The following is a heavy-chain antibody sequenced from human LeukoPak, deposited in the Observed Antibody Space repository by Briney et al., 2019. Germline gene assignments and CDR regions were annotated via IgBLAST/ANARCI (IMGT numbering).Heavy chain of an antibody. Sequence: GGSLRLSCAASGFTFGSFAMSWDRQAPGKGLEWVSAISSSGVSTYYADSVKGRFTISRDNSKNTLYLQMNSLRADDTAVYYCAKHRSESSGYRFEYWGQGILVTVSS. CDR2: ISSSGVST. V-gene: IGHV3-23*01. J-gene: IGHJ4*02. CDR1: GFTFGSFA. D-gene: IGHD3-22*01. CDR3: AKHRSESSGYRFEY.